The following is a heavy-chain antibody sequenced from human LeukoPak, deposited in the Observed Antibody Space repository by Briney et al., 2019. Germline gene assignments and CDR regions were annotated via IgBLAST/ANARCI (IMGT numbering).Heavy chain of an antibody. CDR1: GFTFDDYG. CDR3: ARGIDDGDNWFDP. D-gene: IGHD1-1*01. Sequence: GGSLRLSCAASGFTFDDYGMSWVRQAPGKGLEWVSGITWNGGSTGYADSVKDRFTISRDNAKNSLYLQMNSLRAEDTALYYCARGIDDGDNWFDPWGQGTLVTVSS. CDR2: ITWNGGST. J-gene: IGHJ5*02. V-gene: IGHV3-20*04.